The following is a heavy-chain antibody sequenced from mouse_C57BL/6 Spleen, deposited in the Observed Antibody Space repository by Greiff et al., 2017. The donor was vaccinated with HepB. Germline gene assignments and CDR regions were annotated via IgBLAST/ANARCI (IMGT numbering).Heavy chain of an antibody. CDR3: ARPYYGSPNWYFDV. Sequence: QVQLQQPGAELVRPGSSVKLSCKASGYTFTGYWMHWVKQRPIQGLEWIGNIDPSDSETHYNQKFKDKATLTVDKSSSTAYMQLSSLTSEDSAVYYCARPYYGSPNWYFDVWGTGTTVTVSS. D-gene: IGHD1-1*01. CDR1: GYTFTGYW. CDR2: IDPSDSET. V-gene: IGHV1-52*01. J-gene: IGHJ1*03.